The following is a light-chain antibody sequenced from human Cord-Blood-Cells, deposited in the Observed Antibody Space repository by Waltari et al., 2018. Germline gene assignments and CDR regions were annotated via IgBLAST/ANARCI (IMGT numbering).Light chain of an antibody. J-gene: IGKJ5*01. CDR1: QSVLYSSNNKNY. CDR2: WAS. Sequence: DIVMTQSPDSLAVSLGERATINCKSSQSVLYSSNNKNYLAWYQQKPGQPPKLLIYWASTREAGVHDRFSGSGSGTYFTLTISSLQAEDVAVYYCQQYYSTPTFGQGTRLEIK. CDR3: QQYYSTPT. V-gene: IGKV4-1*01.